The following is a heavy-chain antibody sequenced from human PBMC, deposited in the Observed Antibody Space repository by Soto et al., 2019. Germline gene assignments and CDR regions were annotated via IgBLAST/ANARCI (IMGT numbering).Heavy chain of an antibody. CDR3: AGHVGLFGEVRRVSIERPNYFDP. CDR2: VYYIGST. CDR1: GGSVTSTTYY. D-gene: IGHD3-10*01. J-gene: IGHJ5*02. Sequence: PSETLSLTCSVSGGSVTSTTYYWGWVRHPPGNGLEWIGSVYYIGSTYYNPSLRSRVTISVYTSKNHFSLKLSFVTAADTAVYSCAGHVGLFGEVRRVSIERPNYFDPWGLG. V-gene: IGHV4-39*01.